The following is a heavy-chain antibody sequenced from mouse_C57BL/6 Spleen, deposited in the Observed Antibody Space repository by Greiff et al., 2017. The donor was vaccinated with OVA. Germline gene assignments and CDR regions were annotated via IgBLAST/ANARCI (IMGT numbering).Heavy chain of an antibody. CDR1: GFTIKDYY. Sequence: VQLQQSGAELVRPGASVKLFCTASGFTIKDYYMHWVKQRPEQGLEWIGRIDPEDGDTEYAPKFQGKATMSADTASNTAYLQLSSLTSEGTAVEYCTRTGTDAMDYWGQGTSVTVSS. D-gene: IGHD4-1*01. J-gene: IGHJ4*01. CDR2: IDPEDGDT. CDR3: TRTGTDAMDY. V-gene: IGHV14-1*01.